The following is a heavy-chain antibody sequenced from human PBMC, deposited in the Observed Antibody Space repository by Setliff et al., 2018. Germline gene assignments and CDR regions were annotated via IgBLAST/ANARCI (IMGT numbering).Heavy chain of an antibody. V-gene: IGHV1-18*01. CDR2: ISAYSGNT. Sequence: ASVKVPCKASGYTFSNYGITWVRQAPGQGLEWMGWISAYSGNTKYAQKLQGRVTMTTDTSTTTAYLELRSLTSDDTAVYYCSRLVRYCTTTSCQGASGAEFWGQGTLVTVSS. CDR3: SRLVRYCTTTSCQGASGAEF. D-gene: IGHD2-2*01. CDR1: GYTFSNYG. J-gene: IGHJ4*02.